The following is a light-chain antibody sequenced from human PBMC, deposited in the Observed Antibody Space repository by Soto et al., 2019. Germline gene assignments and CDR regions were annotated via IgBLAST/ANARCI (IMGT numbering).Light chain of an antibody. V-gene: IGLV2-14*01. CDR1: SRDIGAYNY. J-gene: IGLJ2*01. Sequence: QPVLTQPASVSGSPGQSITISCTGTSRDIGAYNYVSWYQQHPGKAPKLIIYEVNIRPSGISNRFSGSKSGNTASLTISGLQAEDEAHYFCTSYTSSSTLFFGGGTKLTVL. CDR2: EVN. CDR3: TSYTSSSTLF.